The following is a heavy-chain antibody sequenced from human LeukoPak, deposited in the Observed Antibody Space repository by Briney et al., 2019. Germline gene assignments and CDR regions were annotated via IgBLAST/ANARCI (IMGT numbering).Heavy chain of an antibody. D-gene: IGHD6-19*01. Sequence: ASVKVSCKVSGYTLTELSMHWVRQAPGKVLEWMGGFDPEGGETIYAQKFQGRVTMTEDTSTDTAYMELSSLRSEDTAVYYCATDPLIAVAGGDYWGQGTLVTVSS. CDR1: GYTLTELS. V-gene: IGHV1-24*01. CDR3: ATDPLIAVAGGDY. J-gene: IGHJ4*02. CDR2: FDPEGGET.